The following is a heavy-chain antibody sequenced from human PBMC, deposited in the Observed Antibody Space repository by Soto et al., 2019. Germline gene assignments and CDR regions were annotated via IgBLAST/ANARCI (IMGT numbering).Heavy chain of an antibody. V-gene: IGHV1-69*12. D-gene: IGHD4-4*01. CDR1: GGTFSSSA. Sequence: QVQLVQSGAEMKEPGSSVKVSCKTSGGTFSSSAISWLRQAPGQGLEWMGGIIPLFRTPDYAQKFQGRVTIAADESTSIAYKELISLRAEDTAVYYCARDNDRLQLGGNYYYILDVWGQGTTITVSS. J-gene: IGHJ6*02. CDR3: ARDNDRLQLGGNYYYILDV. CDR2: IIPLFRTP.